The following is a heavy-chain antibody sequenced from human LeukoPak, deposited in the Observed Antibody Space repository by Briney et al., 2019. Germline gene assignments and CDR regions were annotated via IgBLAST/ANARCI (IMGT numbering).Heavy chain of an antibody. J-gene: IGHJ4*02. Sequence: SVKVSCKASGGTFSSYAISWVRQAPGQGLEWMGRIIPILGIANYAQKLQGRVTITADKSTSTAYMELSSLRSEDTAVYYCARDLGDDYYDSSGDPFDYWGQGTLVTVSS. D-gene: IGHD3-22*01. CDR2: IIPILGIA. V-gene: IGHV1-69*04. CDR1: GGTFSSYA. CDR3: ARDLGDDYYDSSGDPFDY.